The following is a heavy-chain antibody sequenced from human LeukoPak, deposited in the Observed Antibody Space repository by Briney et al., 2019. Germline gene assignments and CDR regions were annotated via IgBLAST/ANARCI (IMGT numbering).Heavy chain of an antibody. Sequence: ASVKVSCKVSGYTLTELSMHWVRQAPGKGLEWMGGFDPEDGETIYAQKFQGRVTMTEDRSTDTAYMELSSLRSEDTAVYYCATGRWLLLLFDYWGQGTLVTVSS. CDR2: FDPEDGET. D-gene: IGHD3-22*01. CDR1: GYTLTELS. V-gene: IGHV1-24*01. J-gene: IGHJ4*02. CDR3: ATGRWLLLLFDY.